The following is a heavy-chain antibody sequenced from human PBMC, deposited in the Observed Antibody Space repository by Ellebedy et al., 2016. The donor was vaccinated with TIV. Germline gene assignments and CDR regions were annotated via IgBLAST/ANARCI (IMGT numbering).Heavy chain of an antibody. J-gene: IGHJ4*02. CDR1: GFTFSSYA. CDR3: AKQSRRTIAAANNPYYFDY. V-gene: IGHV3-30-3*02. CDR2: ISYDGSNK. D-gene: IGHD6-13*01. Sequence: PGGSLRLSCAASGFTFSSYAMHWVRQAPGKGLEWVAVISYDGSNKYYADSVKGRFTISRDNSKNSLYLQMNSLRAEDTALYYCAKQSRRTIAAANNPYYFDYWGQGTLVTVSS.